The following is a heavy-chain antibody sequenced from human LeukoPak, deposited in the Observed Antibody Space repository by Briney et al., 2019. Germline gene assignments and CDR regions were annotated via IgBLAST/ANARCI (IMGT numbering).Heavy chain of an antibody. CDR3: AREARDHNDGSGYYNDY. J-gene: IGHJ4*02. V-gene: IGHV4-4*07. Sequence: SETLSLTCTVSGGSFSSYYWNWIRQPAGKGLEWIGRIYTTGSTNYNPSLKSRVTMSVDTSKNQFSLKLSSVTAADTAVYYCAREARDHNDGSGYYNDYWGQGTLVTVSS. D-gene: IGHD3-22*01. CDR1: GGSFSSYY. CDR2: IYTTGST.